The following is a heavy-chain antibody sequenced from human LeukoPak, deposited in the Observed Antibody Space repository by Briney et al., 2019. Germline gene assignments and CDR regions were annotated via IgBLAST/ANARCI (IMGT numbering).Heavy chain of an antibody. CDR2: INHSETT. CDR1: GGSFSGGYY. D-gene: IGHD6-13*01. Sequence: PSETLSLTCAIYGGSFSGGYYWSWIRQPPGKGLEWMGEINHSETTNYNPSLKSRVTISVDTSKNQFSLKLTSVTAADTAVYYCASPHDSSTNDAFDIWGQGTMVTVSS. V-gene: IGHV4-34*01. CDR3: ASPHDSSTNDAFDI. J-gene: IGHJ3*02.